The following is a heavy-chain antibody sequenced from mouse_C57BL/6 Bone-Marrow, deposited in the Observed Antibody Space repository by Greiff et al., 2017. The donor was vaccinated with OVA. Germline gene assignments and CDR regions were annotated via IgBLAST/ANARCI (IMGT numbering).Heavy chain of an antibody. V-gene: IGHV14-4*01. Sequence: EVQLQQSGAELVRPGASVKLSCTASGFNIKDDYMHWVKQRPEQGLEWIGLIDPENGDTEYASKFQGKATITADTSSNTAYLQLSSLTSEDTAVYYCTGYYGSYWYFDVWGTGTTVTVSS. J-gene: IGHJ1*03. CDR3: TGYYGSYWYFDV. CDR1: GFNIKDDY. D-gene: IGHD1-1*01. CDR2: IDPENGDT.